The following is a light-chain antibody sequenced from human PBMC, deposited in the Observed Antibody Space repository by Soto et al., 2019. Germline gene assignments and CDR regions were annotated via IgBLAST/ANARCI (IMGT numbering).Light chain of an antibody. J-gene: IGKJ3*01. CDR2: DAS. V-gene: IGKV1-13*02. CDR3: QQFNSYPRT. Sequence: AIQLTQSPSSLSASVGDRVTITCRASQGISSALAWYQQKPGKAPKLLIYDASSLESGVPSRFSVSGSGTDFTLTISSIQPEDFATYYCQQFNSYPRTFGPGTKVDIK. CDR1: QGISSA.